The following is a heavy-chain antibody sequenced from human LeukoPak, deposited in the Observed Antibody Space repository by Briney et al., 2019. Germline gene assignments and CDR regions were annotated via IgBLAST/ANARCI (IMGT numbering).Heavy chain of an antibody. Sequence: GGSLRLSCAASGFTFNIYAMSSVRQAPGKGLEWVSSITSSVDATFHADSVKDRFTISRGNSKSTLYLQMSRLRVEDTAVYYCAKDRPNYHESNGHYYRLNGDSWGQGTLVTVSS. V-gene: IGHV3-23*01. D-gene: IGHD3-22*01. CDR2: ITSSVDAT. CDR1: GFTFNIYA. CDR3: AKDRPNYHESNGHYYRLNGDS. J-gene: IGHJ5*01.